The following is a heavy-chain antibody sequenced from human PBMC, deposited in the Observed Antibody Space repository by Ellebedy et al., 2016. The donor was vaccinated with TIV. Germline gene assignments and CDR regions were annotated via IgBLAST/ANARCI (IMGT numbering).Heavy chain of an antibody. CDR2: IYYSGST. CDR3: ARKIGRLLDY. V-gene: IGHV4-39*07. D-gene: IGHD3-22*01. J-gene: IGHJ4*02. CDR1: GGSISSSSYY. Sequence: MPSETLSLTCTVSGGSISSSSYYWGWIRQPPGKGLVWIGNIYYSGSTFYNASLQSRVTISVDTSKNQFSLKLSSVTAADKAVYYCARKIGRLLDYWGQGTLVTVSS.